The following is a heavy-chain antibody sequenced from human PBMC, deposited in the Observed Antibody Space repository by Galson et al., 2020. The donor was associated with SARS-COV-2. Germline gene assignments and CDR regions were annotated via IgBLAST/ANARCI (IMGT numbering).Heavy chain of an antibody. CDR3: ARVTTIFGVVIDNFDY. Sequence: SETLSLTCTVSGGSISSGGYYWSWIRQHPGKGLEWIGYIYYSGSTYYNPSLKSRVTISVDTSKNQFSLKLSSVTAADTAVYYCARVTTIFGVVIDNFDYWGQGTLVTVSS. CDR1: GGSISSGGYY. CDR2: IYYSGST. J-gene: IGHJ4*02. D-gene: IGHD3-3*01. V-gene: IGHV4-31*03.